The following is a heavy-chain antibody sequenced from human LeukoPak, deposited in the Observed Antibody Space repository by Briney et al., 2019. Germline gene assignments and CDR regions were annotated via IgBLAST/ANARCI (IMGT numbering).Heavy chain of an antibody. CDR1: GYTFTDYY. CDR2: IIAIFGTA. Sequence: SVRVSCTASGYTFTDYYMHWVRQAPGQGLEWMGGIIAIFGTANYAQKFKGRVTITADKSTSTAYMELSSLRSEDTAVYYCARDWDCSSTSCFNWFDPWGQGTLVTVSS. D-gene: IGHD2-2*01. J-gene: IGHJ5*02. V-gene: IGHV1-69*06. CDR3: ARDWDCSSTSCFNWFDP.